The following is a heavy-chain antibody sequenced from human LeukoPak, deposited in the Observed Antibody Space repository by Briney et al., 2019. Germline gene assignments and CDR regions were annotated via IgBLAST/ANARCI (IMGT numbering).Heavy chain of an antibody. Sequence: SVKVSCKASGYTFTGYYMHWVRQAPGQGLEWMGGITPIFGTANYAQKFQGRVTITADESTSTAYMELSSLRSEDTAVYYCARVVVPAAIHPAFDIWGQGTMVTVSS. CDR2: ITPIFGTA. J-gene: IGHJ3*02. V-gene: IGHV1-69*13. CDR1: GYTFTGYY. CDR3: ARVVVPAAIHPAFDI. D-gene: IGHD2-2*01.